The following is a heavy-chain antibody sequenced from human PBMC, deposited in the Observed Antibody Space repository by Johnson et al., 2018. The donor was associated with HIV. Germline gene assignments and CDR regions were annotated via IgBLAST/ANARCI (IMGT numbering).Heavy chain of an antibody. CDR3: AKDTYSHRLTVTESGFDI. V-gene: IGHV3-9*01. CDR2: ISWDSGTI. J-gene: IGHJ3*02. Sequence: VQLVESGGGLVQPGGSLRLSCAVSGFTFDNFAMHWVRQAPGKGLEWVSSISWDSGTIGYADSVKGRFTISRDNAKISLYLQMDSLRAEDTAVYYCAKDTYSHRLTVTESGFDIWGQGTMVTVSS. CDR1: GFTFDNFA. D-gene: IGHD4-11*01.